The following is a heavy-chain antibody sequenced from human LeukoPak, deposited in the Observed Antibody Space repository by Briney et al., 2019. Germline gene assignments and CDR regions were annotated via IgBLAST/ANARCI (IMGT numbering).Heavy chain of an antibody. CDR2: IVVGSGNT. J-gene: IGHJ6*02. CDR1: GFTFNSSA. CDR3: AAGYSSSWYYYGMDV. V-gene: IGHV1-58*01. Sequence: GTSVKVSCKASGFTFNSSAVQWVRQTRGQRLEWIGWIVVGSGNTNYAQKFQERVTITRDMSTSTAYMELSSLRSEDTAVYYCAAGYSSSWYYYGMDVWGQGTTVTVSS. D-gene: IGHD6-13*01.